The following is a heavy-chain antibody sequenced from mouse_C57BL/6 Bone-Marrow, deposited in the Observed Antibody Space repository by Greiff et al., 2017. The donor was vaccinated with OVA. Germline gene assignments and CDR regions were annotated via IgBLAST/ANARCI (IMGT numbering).Heavy chain of an antibody. Sequence: EVQLVESGPELVKPGASVKISCKASGYSFTDDYMNWVKQSHGKSLEWIGVINPNYGTTSYNQKFKGKATLTVDQSSSTAYMQLNSLTSEDSAVYYCARNYDYEDVMTGGYWGQGTTLTVSS. CDR2: INPNYGTT. V-gene: IGHV1-39*01. J-gene: IGHJ2*01. CDR1: GYSFTDDY. CDR3: ARNYDYEDVMTGGY. D-gene: IGHD2-4*01.